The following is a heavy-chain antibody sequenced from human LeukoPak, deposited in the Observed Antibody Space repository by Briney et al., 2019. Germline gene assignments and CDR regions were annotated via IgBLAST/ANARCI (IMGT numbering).Heavy chain of an antibody. J-gene: IGHJ4*02. CDR1: GVMVHGYA. D-gene: IGHD6-19*01. CDR2: ISGDGGST. V-gene: IGHV3-43*02. CDR3: AGESESSGWYAY. Sequence: GGTLRLSCAAPGVMVHGYAIHWVRKAPRKGLERVSLISGDGGSTFYADSVKGRFTIPRDNSKNSLYLQMNRLRRDDTALYYCAGESESSGWYAYWGQGTLVTVPS.